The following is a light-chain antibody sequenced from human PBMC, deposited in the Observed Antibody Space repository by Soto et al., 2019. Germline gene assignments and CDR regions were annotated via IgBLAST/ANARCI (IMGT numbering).Light chain of an antibody. CDR2: AAS. Sequence: DIPMTQSPSSLSASMGDRVTITCRASQGLRNELGWYQQKPGKAPKRLIYAASSLQRGVPSRFSGSGSETEFTLTISSLQPEDFATYFCMQHSSYPPTFGQGTRLEVK. CDR1: QGLRNE. CDR3: MQHSSYPPT. J-gene: IGKJ1*01. V-gene: IGKV1-17*01.